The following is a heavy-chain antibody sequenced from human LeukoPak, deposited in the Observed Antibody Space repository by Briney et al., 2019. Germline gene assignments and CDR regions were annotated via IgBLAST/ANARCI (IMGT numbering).Heavy chain of an antibody. CDR3: GKKAAWREPPPGWFDP. Sequence: SETLSLTCTVSGGSISSSSYYWGWIRQPPGKGLEWIGSIYYSGSTYYNPSLQSRVPISEDTSQNQFSLKLRSVTAADTAVYFVGKKAAWREPPPGWFDPWGQGTLVTVSS. CDR1: GGSISSSSYY. J-gene: IGHJ5*02. CDR2: IYYSGST. D-gene: IGHD6-13*01. V-gene: IGHV4-39*01.